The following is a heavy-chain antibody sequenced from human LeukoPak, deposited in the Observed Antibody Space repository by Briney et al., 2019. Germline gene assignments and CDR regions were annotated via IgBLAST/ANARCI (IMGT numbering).Heavy chain of an antibody. D-gene: IGHD2-2*01. CDR1: GGSFSGYY. J-gene: IGHJ4*02. V-gene: IGHV4-34*01. Sequence: SETLSLTCAVYGGSFSGYYWSWIRQPPGKGLEWIGEINHSGSTNYNPSLKSRVTISVDTSKNQFSLQLSSVTAADTAVYYCARALRYQLLSGVFDYWGQGTLVTVSS. CDR2: INHSGST. CDR3: ARALRYQLLSGVFDY.